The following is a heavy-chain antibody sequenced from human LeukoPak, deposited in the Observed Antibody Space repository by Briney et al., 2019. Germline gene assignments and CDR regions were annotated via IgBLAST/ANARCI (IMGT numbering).Heavy chain of an antibody. CDR3: ARASVPAAMYWFDP. CDR2: IYYSGST. J-gene: IGHJ5*02. Sequence: SETLSLTCTVSGGSISSYYWSWIRQPPGKGLEWIGYIYYSGSTDYNPSLKSRVTMSVNTSKNQFSLKLTSVTAADTAVYYCARASVPAAMYWFDPWGQGTLVTVSS. CDR1: GGSISSYY. V-gene: IGHV4-59*01. D-gene: IGHD2-2*01.